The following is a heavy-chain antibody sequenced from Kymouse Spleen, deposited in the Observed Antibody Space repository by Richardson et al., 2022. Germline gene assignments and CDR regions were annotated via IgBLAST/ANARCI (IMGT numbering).Heavy chain of an antibody. J-gene: IGHJ6*02. V-gene: IGHV1-69*05. D-gene: IGHD6-13*01. CDR1: GGTFSSYA. CDR3: ARDRIAAAGVLLDGMDV. CDR2: IIPIFGTA. Sequence: QVQLVQSGAEVKKPGSSVKVSCKASGGTFSSYAISWVRQAPGQGLEWMGGIIPIFGTANYAQKFQGRVTITTDESTSTAYMELSSLRSEDTAVYYCARDRIAAAGVLLDGMDVWGQGTTVTVSS.